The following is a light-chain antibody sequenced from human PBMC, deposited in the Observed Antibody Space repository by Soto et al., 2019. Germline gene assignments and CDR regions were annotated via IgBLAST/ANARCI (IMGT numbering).Light chain of an antibody. CDR3: HQYGTSPRT. V-gene: IGKV3-20*01. CDR1: QSVTSSD. CDR2: GAS. J-gene: IGKJ1*01. Sequence: EIVLTQSPGTLSLSPGERATLSCRASQSVTSSDLAWYQQKPGQAPRLLIHGASSRATGIPDRFSGSGSGTDFTLTIRRLEPEDFAVYDCHQYGTSPRTFGQGTKVEVK.